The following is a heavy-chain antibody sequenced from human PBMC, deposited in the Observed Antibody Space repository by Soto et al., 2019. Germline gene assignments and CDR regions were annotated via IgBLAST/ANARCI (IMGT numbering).Heavy chain of an antibody. V-gene: IGHV4-59*01. J-gene: IGHJ4*02. D-gene: IGHD3-9*01. Sequence: PSETLSLTCTVSGGSISSYYWSWIRQPPGKGLEWIGYIYYSGSTNYNPSLKSRVTISVDTSKNQFSLKLSSVTSADTAVYYCARARRYYDILTGYYATFDYWGQGTLVTVSS. CDR3: ARARRYYDILTGYYATFDY. CDR2: IYYSGST. CDR1: GGSISSYY.